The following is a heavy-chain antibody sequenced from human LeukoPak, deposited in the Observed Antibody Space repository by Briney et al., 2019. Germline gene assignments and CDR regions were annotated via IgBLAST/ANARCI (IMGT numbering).Heavy chain of an antibody. V-gene: IGHV3-23*01. Sequence: GGSLRLSCAASGFTFDDYGMSWVRQAPGKGLEWVSAISGSGGSTYYADSVKGRFTISRDNSKNTLYLQMNSLRAEDTAVYYCAKEAYYDSSGYFDYWGQGTLVTVSS. D-gene: IGHD3-22*01. J-gene: IGHJ4*02. CDR2: ISGSGGST. CDR3: AKEAYYDSSGYFDY. CDR1: GFTFDDYG.